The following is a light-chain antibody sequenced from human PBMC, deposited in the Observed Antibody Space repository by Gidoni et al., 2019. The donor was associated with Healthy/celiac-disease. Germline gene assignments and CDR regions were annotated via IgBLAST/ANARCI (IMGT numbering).Light chain of an antibody. CDR2: DVS. Sequence: SALTQPASVSGSPGHSITISCTGTSSDVGGYNYVSWYQQHPGKAPKLMIYDVSNRPSGVSNRVSGSKSGNTASLTISGLQAEDEADYYCSSYTSSSTLPYVFGTGTKVTVL. CDR3: SSYTSSSTLPYV. CDR1: SSDVGGYNY. J-gene: IGLJ1*01. V-gene: IGLV2-14*01.